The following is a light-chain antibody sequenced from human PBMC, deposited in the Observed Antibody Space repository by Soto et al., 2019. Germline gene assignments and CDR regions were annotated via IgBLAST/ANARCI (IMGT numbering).Light chain of an antibody. Sequence: QSALTQPASVSGSPGQSITISCTGTSSDVGGYNYVSWYQQHPGKAPKLMIYEVSNRPSGVSNRFSGSKSANTASLTISGLQAEDEAEYYCCSYVDTSAFVRFGGGTQLTVL. J-gene: IGLJ3*02. V-gene: IGLV2-14*01. CDR2: EVS. CDR1: SSDVGGYNY. CDR3: CSYVDTSAFVR.